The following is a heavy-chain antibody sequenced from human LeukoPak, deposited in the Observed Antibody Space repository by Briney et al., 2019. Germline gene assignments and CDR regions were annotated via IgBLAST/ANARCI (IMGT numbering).Heavy chain of an antibody. D-gene: IGHD5-18*01. Sequence: VKVSCKASGYTFTSYVFTWVRQATGQGLEWMGWMNPIRDKTGYAQKFQGRATMTRNTSISTAYMEPSSLRSEETAVYYCARGPRGYSYQGNWGQGTLVTVSS. J-gene: IGHJ4*02. CDR3: ARGPRGYSYQGN. V-gene: IGHV1-8*01. CDR1: GYTFTSYV. CDR2: MNPIRDKT.